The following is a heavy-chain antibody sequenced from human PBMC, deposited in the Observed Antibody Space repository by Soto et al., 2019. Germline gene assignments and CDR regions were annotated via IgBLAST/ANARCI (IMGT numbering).Heavy chain of an antibody. CDR2: ISGSGGST. CDR3: AKQQSYYDFWSGYYYWFDP. CDR1: GFTFSSYA. Sequence: GGSLRLSCAASGFTFSSYAMSWVRQAPGKGLEWVSAISGSGGSTYYADSVKGRFTISRDNSKNTLYLQMNSLRAEDTAVYYCAKQQSYYDFWSGYYYWFDPWGQGTLVTVSS. J-gene: IGHJ5*02. D-gene: IGHD3-3*01. V-gene: IGHV3-23*01.